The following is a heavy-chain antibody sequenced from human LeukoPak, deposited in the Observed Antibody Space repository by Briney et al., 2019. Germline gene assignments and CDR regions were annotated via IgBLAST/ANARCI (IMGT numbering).Heavy chain of an antibody. Sequence: ASVNVSCTPSGYTFTRYYMHWVRQAPGQGREWMEWINPNSGGTNYAQKFQGRVTMTRDTSISTAYMELSRLRSDDTAVYYCARVLGYYDSSGYGYWGQGTLVTVSS. V-gene: IGHV1-2*02. J-gene: IGHJ4*02. CDR3: ARVLGYYDSSGYGY. CDR1: GYTFTRYY. D-gene: IGHD3-22*01. CDR2: INPNSGGT.